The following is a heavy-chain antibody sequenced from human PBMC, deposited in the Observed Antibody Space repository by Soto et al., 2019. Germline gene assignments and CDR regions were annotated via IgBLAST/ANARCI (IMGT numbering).Heavy chain of an antibody. CDR2: IGGSGGNT. J-gene: IGHJ5*02. Sequence: EVQLLESGGGLVQPGGSLRLSCAASGFIFNAYAMTWVRQAPGKGLEWVSAIGGSGGNTYYAASVKARFTISRDNSKGTVGVEMKRLRVGDTAVYFCARVAFHYINSADPRGQGILVTVPS. CDR3: ARVAFHYINSADP. V-gene: IGHV3-23*01. CDR1: GFIFNAYA. D-gene: IGHD4-4*01.